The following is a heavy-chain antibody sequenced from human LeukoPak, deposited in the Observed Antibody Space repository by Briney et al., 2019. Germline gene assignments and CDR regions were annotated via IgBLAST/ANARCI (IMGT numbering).Heavy chain of an antibody. J-gene: IGHJ4*02. CDR2: IYYSGST. Sequence: PSETLSLTCTVSGGSISSGDYYWSWIRQPPGKGLEWFGYIYYSGSTYYNPSLKSRLTISVDTSKNQFSLKLTSVTAADTAVYYCAREFDDGITIFGVDYWGQGTLVTVSS. CDR1: GGSISSGDYY. V-gene: IGHV4-30-4*01. CDR3: AREFDDGITIFGVDY. D-gene: IGHD3-3*01.